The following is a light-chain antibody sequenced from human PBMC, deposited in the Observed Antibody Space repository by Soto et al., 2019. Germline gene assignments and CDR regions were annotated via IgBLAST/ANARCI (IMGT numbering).Light chain of an antibody. CDR3: QQFRT. CDR1: QTFSTW. J-gene: IGKJ1*01. Sequence: DIQMTHSPSTLSASVGDRVTVSCRASQTFSTWLAWYQQKPGKAPKLLIYDVSTLESGVPSRFSGSGSGTEFTLTISNIQPDDFATYYCQQFRTFGQGTKVDIK. V-gene: IGKV1-5*01. CDR2: DVS.